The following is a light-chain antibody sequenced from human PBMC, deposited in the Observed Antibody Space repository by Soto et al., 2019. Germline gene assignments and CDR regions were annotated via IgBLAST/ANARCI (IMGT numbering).Light chain of an antibody. CDR2: HDY. CDR1: SLGNKF. V-gene: IGLV3-1*01. Sequence: SNDLIQPPSLSLSPGQTASITCSGDSLGNKFVSWFQQKPGQSPVLLAYHDYKRPSGIPERFSGSNSGNTATLTISGTQAMDEADYYRQAWDSTTAIFGGGTKVTVL. J-gene: IGLJ2*01. CDR3: QAWDSTTAI.